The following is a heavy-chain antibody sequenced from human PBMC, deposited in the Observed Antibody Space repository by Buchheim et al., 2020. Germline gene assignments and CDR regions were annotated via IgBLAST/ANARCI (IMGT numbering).Heavy chain of an antibody. V-gene: IGHV4-39*01. CDR1: GGSISRTIYY. CDR3: ARVGGGIIAVADFDY. CDR2: IYHDGSS. Sequence: QLQLQESGPGLVKPSETLSLTCSVSGGSISRTIYYWGWIRQPPGKGLEWIGSIYHDGSSYYNPSLKSRVTLSADTSKNQFSLKLSSVTAADTAVYYCARVGGGIIAVADFDYWGQGTL. D-gene: IGHD6-19*01. J-gene: IGHJ4*02.